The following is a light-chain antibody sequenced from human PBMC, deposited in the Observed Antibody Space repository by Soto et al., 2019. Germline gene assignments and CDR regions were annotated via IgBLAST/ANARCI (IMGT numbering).Light chain of an antibody. CDR3: QQYNDNWT. Sequence: EIVLTQSPGTLSLSPGERATLSCRASQSVSSSYLAWYQQKPGQAPRLLIYGASTRATGIPARFSGSGSGTEFTLAISSLQPDDSATYYCQQYNDNWTFGQGTKVDIK. CDR1: QSVSSSY. V-gene: IGKV3-20*01. CDR2: GAS. J-gene: IGKJ1*01.